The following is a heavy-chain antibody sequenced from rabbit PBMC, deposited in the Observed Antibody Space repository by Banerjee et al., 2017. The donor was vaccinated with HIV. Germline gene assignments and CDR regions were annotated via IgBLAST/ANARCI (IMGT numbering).Heavy chain of an antibody. J-gene: IGHJ6*01. D-gene: IGHD4-2*01. CDR2: IYTSNGHT. CDR1: GFSFSSGYD. CDR3: ARGSAYAGAGYAL. Sequence: QSLEESGGDLVKPGASLTLTCTASGFSFSSGYDMCWVHQAPGKGLEWIACIYTSNGHTYYASWAKGRFTISKTSSTTVALQMTSLTAADTATYFCARGSAYAGAGYALWGPGTLVTVS. V-gene: IGHV1S40*01.